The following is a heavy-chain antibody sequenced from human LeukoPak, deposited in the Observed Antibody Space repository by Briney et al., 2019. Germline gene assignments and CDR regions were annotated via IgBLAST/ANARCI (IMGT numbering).Heavy chain of an antibody. V-gene: IGHV4-39*07. D-gene: IGHD5-18*01. CDR2: IYYSGST. Sequence: PSETLSLTCTVSGGSISSSSFYWGWIRQPPGKGLEWIGSIYYSGSTYYNPSLKSRVTISVDTSKNQFSLKLNSVTAADTAVYYCARARGYSYETYYYMDVWGKGTTVTVSS. J-gene: IGHJ6*03. CDR3: ARARGYSYETYYYMDV. CDR1: GGSISSSSFY.